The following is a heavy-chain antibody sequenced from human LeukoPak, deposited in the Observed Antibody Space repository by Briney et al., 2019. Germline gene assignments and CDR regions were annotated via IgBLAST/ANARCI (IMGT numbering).Heavy chain of an antibody. J-gene: IGHJ6*03. CDR1: GVSISNYY. CDR2: IYYSGST. D-gene: IGHD3-10*01. V-gene: IGHV4-59*01. CDR3: ARDYYGSGSSYYYMDV. Sequence: PSETLSLTCTVSGVSISNYYWSWVRQAPGKGLEWIGYIYYSGSTNYNPSLKSRVTISVDTSKNQFSLKLSSVTAADTAVYYCARDYYGSGSSYYYMDVWGKGTTVTISS.